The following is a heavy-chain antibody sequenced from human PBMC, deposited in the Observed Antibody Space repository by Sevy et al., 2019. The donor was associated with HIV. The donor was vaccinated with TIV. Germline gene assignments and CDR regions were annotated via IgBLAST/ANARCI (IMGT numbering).Heavy chain of an antibody. CDR3: ARLFYGSADY. CDR1: GLTFSSYC. CDR2: INLDGSET. V-gene: IGHV3-7*01. D-gene: IGHD3-10*01. Sequence: GGSLRLSCAASGLTFSSYCMSWVRQAPGKALEWLATINLDGSETFYVDSVMGRFTISRHNPRKSVYLQMNSLSAEDTGVYYCARLFYGSADYWGQGTLVTVSS. J-gene: IGHJ4*02.